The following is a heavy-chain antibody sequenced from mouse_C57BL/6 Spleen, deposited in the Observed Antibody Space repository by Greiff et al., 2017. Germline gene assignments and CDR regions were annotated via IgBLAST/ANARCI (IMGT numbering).Heavy chain of an antibody. CDR3: ARGFTTEPYWYCEV. V-gene: IGHV1-81*01. J-gene: IGHJ1*03. CDR2: IYPRSGNT. CDR1: GYTFTSYG. Sequence: QVQLQQSGAELARPGASVKLSCKASGYTFTSYGISWVKQRTGQGLEWIGEIYPRSGNTYYNETFKGKDTLTADKSSSTAYMELRSLTSEDSAVYFCARGFTTEPYWYCEVWGTGTTVTVSS. D-gene: IGHD1-1*01.